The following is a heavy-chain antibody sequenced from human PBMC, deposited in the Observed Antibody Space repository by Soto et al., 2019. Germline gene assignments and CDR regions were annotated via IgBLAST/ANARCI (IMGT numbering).Heavy chain of an antibody. Sequence: QVQLQESGPGLVKPSETLSLTCTVSGGSIRDYFWTWIRQPPGKGLEWIGYIYYSGRTNYNPSLKSRLSISVDTSKNHFSRQLSSVTAADTAVYYCARVGGDDFGDSGGFDYWGQGTLVTVSS. V-gene: IGHV4-59*01. CDR2: IYYSGRT. CDR1: GGSIRDYF. J-gene: IGHJ4*02. CDR3: ARVGGDDFGDSGGFDY. D-gene: IGHD4-17*01.